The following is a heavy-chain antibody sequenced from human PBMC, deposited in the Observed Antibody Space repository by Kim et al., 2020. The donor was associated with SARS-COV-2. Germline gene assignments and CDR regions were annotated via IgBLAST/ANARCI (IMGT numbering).Heavy chain of an antibody. J-gene: IGHJ2*01. Sequence: SQTLSLTCAISGDSVSSNSAAWNWIRQSPSRGLEWLGRTYYMSKWYNDYAVSVKSRITINPDTSKNQFSLQLNSVTPEDTAVYYCARDRGYYDSSGYPLYWYFDLWGRGTLVTVSS. D-gene: IGHD3-22*01. CDR1: GDSVSSNSAA. CDR3: ARDRGYYDSSGYPLYWYFDL. V-gene: IGHV6-1*01. CDR2: TYYMSKWYN.